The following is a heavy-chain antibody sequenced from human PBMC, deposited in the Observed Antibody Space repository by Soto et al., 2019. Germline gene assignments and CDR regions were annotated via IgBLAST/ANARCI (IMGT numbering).Heavy chain of an antibody. CDR2: IGTNSVT. J-gene: IGHJ4*02. Sequence: EVQLLESGGGLVQPGGSLRLSCAASGFTFSSYAMNWVRQAPGKGLEWVSAIGTNSVTYYADSVKGRFTISRDNFKTTLYLQMNSLRAEDTALYYCAKKYPGTRPFDYWGQRTLVTVSS. CDR3: AKKYPGTRPFDY. D-gene: IGHD2-2*01. V-gene: IGHV3-23*01. CDR1: GFTFSSYA.